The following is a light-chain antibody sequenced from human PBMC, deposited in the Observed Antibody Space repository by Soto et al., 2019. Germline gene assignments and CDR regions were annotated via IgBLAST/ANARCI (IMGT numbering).Light chain of an antibody. CDR1: QSINGN. Sequence: EIVMTQSPATLSVSPGERATLSCRASQSINGNLAWYQRKPGQAPRLLMYATSVRATGIPARFSGSGSGTEYTLTISSLQSEDFAVFYCQQYNNWYSLGQGTKLEIK. CDR2: ATS. V-gene: IGKV3-15*01. CDR3: QQYNNWYS. J-gene: IGKJ2*03.